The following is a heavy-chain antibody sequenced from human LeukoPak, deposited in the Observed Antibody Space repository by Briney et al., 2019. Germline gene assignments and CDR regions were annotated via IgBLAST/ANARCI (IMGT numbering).Heavy chain of an antibody. CDR3: ARVGVAVAGADY. D-gene: IGHD6-19*01. CDR2: ISGSGGST. V-gene: IGHV3-23*01. Sequence: HPGGSLRLSCAASGFTFSSYAMSWVRQAPGKGLEWVSAISGSGGSTYYADSVKGRFTISRDDSKNTLYLQMNSLRAEDTAVYYCARVGVAVAGADYWGQGTLVTVSS. J-gene: IGHJ4*02. CDR1: GFTFSSYA.